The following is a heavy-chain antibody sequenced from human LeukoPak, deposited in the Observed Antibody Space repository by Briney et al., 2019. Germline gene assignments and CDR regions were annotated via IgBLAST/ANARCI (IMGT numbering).Heavy chain of an antibody. CDR1: GGSISSYY. CDR2: IYYSGRT. J-gene: IGHJ3*02. CDR3: ARGRFLDAFDI. D-gene: IGHD3-3*01. Sequence: PSETLSLTCTVSGGSISSYYWSWVRQPPGKGLEWIGYIYYSGRTNYNPSLKSRVTISVDTSKNQFSLKLSSVTAADTAVYYCARGRFLDAFDIWGQGTMVTVSS. V-gene: IGHV4-59*08.